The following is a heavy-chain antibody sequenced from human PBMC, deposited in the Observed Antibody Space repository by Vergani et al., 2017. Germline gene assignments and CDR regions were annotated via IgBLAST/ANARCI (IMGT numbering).Heavy chain of an antibody. Sequence: EVQLVQSGAEVKKPGESLKISCQISGYSFTNYWIGWVRQMPGKGLEWMGIIHPADSDTRYSPSFQGQVTISVYKSISTAYLQRISLRASDSAMYYFARLYGRDSSGSKYFDYWGQGTLVTVSS. V-gene: IGHV5-51*01. CDR2: IHPADSDT. D-gene: IGHD3-22*01. CDR3: ARLYGRDSSGSKYFDY. J-gene: IGHJ4*02. CDR1: GYSFTNYW.